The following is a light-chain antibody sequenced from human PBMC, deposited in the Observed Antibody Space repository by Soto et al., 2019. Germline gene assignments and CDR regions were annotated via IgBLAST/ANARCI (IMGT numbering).Light chain of an antibody. V-gene: IGKV3-15*01. CDR1: QSVSSS. CDR3: QQYNIWAWT. CDR2: GAS. Sequence: EIVMTQSPATLSVSPGERATLSCRASQSVSSSLVWYQKKPGQAPRLLIYGASTRATGIPARFSGSGSGTEFTRNVRSLQSEDFAVYYCQQYNIWAWTFGQGTKVEIK. J-gene: IGKJ1*01.